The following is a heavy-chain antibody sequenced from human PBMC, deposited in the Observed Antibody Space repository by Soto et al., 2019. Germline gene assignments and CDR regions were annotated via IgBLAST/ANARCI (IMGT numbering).Heavy chain of an antibody. V-gene: IGHV5-51*01. CDR3: ARHQTYYDILTGYPNPDAFDI. CDR2: IYPGDSDT. Sequence: VESLKISCKGSGYSFTSYWIGWVRQMPGKGLEWMGIIYPGDSDTRYSPSFQGQVTISADKSISTAYLQWSSLKASDTAMYYCARHQTYYDILTGYPNPDAFDIWGQGTMVTVSS. J-gene: IGHJ3*02. CDR1: GYSFTSYW. D-gene: IGHD3-9*01.